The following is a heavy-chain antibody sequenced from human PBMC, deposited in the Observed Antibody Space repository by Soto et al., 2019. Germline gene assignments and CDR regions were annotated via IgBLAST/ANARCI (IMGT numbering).Heavy chain of an antibody. J-gene: IGHJ4*02. D-gene: IGHD3-3*01. Sequence: EVHLLQSGGGLVQPGGSLRLSCAASGFSFSSFALSWVRQSPGKGLEWVAAVSGRGGDTYYANSVKGRFTISRDNSQNTLFLQMNSLRAEDSAIYYCAKGPNYDFWSGFSAVYFDYWGQGTLVTVSS. CDR1: GFSFSSFA. V-gene: IGHV3-23*01. CDR2: VSGRGGDT. CDR3: AKGPNYDFWSGFSAVYFDY.